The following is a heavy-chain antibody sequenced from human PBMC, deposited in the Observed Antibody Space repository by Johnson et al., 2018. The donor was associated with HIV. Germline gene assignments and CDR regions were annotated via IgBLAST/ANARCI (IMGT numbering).Heavy chain of an antibody. CDR1: GFTFSSYG. CDR3: ARSYSTSWNASDI. Sequence: QVQLVESGGGVVQPGRSLRLSCAASGFTFSSYGMHWVRQAPGKGLEWVAVISYDGSNKYYADSVKGRFTISRDNSNKTVYLQMNSLGPEDTAVYYCARSYSTSWNASDIWGQGTMVTVSS. D-gene: IGHD4-11*01. J-gene: IGHJ3*02. CDR2: ISYDGSNK. V-gene: IGHV3-30*03.